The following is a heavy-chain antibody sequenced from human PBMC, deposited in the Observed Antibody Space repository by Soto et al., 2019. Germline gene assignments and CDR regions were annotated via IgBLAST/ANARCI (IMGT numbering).Heavy chain of an antibody. J-gene: IGHJ4*02. Sequence: PGASLKISCKGSGYSFAGYWITWVRQKPGKGLECMGRIDPSDSQTYYSPSFRGHVTISATKSITTVFLQWSSLRASDTAMYYCARQIYDSDTGPNFQYYFDSWGQGTPVTVSS. CDR3: ARQIYDSDTGPNFQYYFDS. D-gene: IGHD3-22*01. CDR1: GYSFAGYW. V-gene: IGHV5-10-1*01. CDR2: IDPSDSQT.